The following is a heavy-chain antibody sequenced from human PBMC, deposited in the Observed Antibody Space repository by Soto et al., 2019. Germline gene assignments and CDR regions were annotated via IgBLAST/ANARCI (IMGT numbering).Heavy chain of an antibody. CDR2: ISWNSGSI. CDR1: GFTFDDYA. V-gene: IGHV3-9*01. D-gene: IGHD3-10*01. Sequence: EVQLVESGGGLVQPGRSLRLSCAASGFTFDDYAMHWVRQAPGKGLEWVSGISWNSGSIGYADSVKGRFTISRDNAKNPLYLQMNSLRAEDTALYYCAKDSFLWFGEHWYFDLWGRGTLVTVSS. CDR3: AKDSFLWFGEHWYFDL. J-gene: IGHJ2*01.